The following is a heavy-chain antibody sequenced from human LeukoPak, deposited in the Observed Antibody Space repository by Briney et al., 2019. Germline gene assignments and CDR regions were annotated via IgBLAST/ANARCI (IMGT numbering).Heavy chain of an antibody. J-gene: IGHJ5*02. CDR2: IYYGRST. Sequence: PSETLSLTCTVSGGSISSNTYYWDWIRQPPGKGLECIGSIYYGRSTYYNPSLKSPVIISVETSKHQFSLKLSSVTAADTAVYYCARGRVGRARYGSGSYFLFDPWGEGTLVTVSS. CDR3: ARGRVGRARYGSGSYFLFDP. CDR1: GGSISSNTYY. D-gene: IGHD3-10*01. V-gene: IGHV4-39*01.